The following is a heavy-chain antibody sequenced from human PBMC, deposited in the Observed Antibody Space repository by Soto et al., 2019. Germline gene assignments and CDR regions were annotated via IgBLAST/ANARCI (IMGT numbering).Heavy chain of an antibody. CDR1: GYTFTSYG. V-gene: IGHV1-18*01. Sequence: QVQLVQSGAEVKKPGPSVKVSCKTSGYTFTSYGISWVRQAPGQGLEWMGWISAYNGNTNYAQKLQGRVTMTTDTSTSTAYMELRSLRSDDTAVYYCATSNCSGGSCYSYYFDYWGQGTLVTVSS. D-gene: IGHD2-15*01. CDR3: ATSNCSGGSCYSYYFDY. CDR2: ISAYNGNT. J-gene: IGHJ4*02.